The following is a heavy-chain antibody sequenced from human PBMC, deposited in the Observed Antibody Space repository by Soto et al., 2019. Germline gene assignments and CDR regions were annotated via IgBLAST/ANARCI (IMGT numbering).Heavy chain of an antibody. CDR2: IYRGGGT. D-gene: IGHD5-18*01. CDR1: GLSVTANY. Sequence: EVQLVESGGGLIQPGGSLRLICAASGLSVTANYMTWVRQAPGKGLEWLSIIYRGGGTYYAGSLKGRAIISRDGSRNMVFLQMSSLTAEDAGVYYCARRDDSETFDIWGRGTVVNVSS. CDR3: ARRDDSETFDI. V-gene: IGHV3-53*01. J-gene: IGHJ3*02.